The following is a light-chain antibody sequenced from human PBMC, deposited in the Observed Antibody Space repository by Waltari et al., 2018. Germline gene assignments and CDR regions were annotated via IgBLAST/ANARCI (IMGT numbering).Light chain of an antibody. V-gene: IGLV1-40*01. Sequence: QSVLTQPPSVSGAPGQRVTISCTGSASNIGAGFDVHWYQQFPATAPKLLIYGFTNRPSGVPERFSGSQSGTSASLAITGLHAEDEADYYCQSYDFSMSALFGGGTKLTVL. CDR1: ASNIGAGFD. CDR2: GFT. J-gene: IGLJ3*02. CDR3: QSYDFSMSAL.